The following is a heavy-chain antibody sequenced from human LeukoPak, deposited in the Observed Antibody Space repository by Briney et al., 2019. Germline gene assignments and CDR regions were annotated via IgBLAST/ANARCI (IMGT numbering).Heavy chain of an antibody. V-gene: IGHV3-23*01. CDR2: ISGSGGST. J-gene: IGHJ3*02. CDR1: GFTFSSYA. Sequence: GGSLRLSCAASGFTFSSYAMSWVRQAPGKGLEWVSAISGSGGSTYYADSVKGRFTISRDNSKNTLYLQMNSLRAEDTAVYYCAKVLWAAAGTHDAFDIWGQGTMVTVSS. D-gene: IGHD6-13*01. CDR3: AKVLWAAAGTHDAFDI.